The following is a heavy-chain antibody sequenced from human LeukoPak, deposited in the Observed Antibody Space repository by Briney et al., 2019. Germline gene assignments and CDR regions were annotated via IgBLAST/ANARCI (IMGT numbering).Heavy chain of an antibody. CDR3: ARDQESPAAILEDAFDI. CDR1: GFTFSSYS. J-gene: IGHJ3*02. CDR2: ISSSSSYI. Sequence: AGGSLRLSCAASGFTFSSYSMNWVRQAPGKGLEWVSSISSSSSYIYYADSVKGRFTISRDNAKNSLYLQMNSLRAEDTAVYYCARDQESPAAILEDAFDIWGQGTMVTVSS. V-gene: IGHV3-21*01. D-gene: IGHD2-2*02.